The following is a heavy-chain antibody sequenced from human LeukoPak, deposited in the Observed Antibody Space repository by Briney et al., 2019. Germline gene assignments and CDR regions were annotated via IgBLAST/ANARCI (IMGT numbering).Heavy chain of an antibody. CDR2: ISSSGGNT. CDR3: AKVHWCYCSGGSCTYSHGMDV. CDR1: GFTFSSYA. J-gene: IGHJ6*02. Sequence: PGRSLRLSCAASGFTFSSYAMSWVRQAPGKGLEWVSGISSSGGNTYYADSVKGRFTISRDNSKNTLCLQMNGLRAADTDVYACAKVHWCYCSGGSCTYSHGMDVWGQGTTVTVSS. D-gene: IGHD2-15*01. V-gene: IGHV3-23*01.